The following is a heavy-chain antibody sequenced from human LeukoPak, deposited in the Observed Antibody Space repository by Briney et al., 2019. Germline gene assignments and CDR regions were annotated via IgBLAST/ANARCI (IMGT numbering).Heavy chain of an antibody. CDR2: IYTSGST. V-gene: IGHV4-61*02. CDR1: GGSFNSGSYY. J-gene: IGHJ6*03. CDR3: ARGSILGGGNSGFYYYYYMDV. Sequence: SETLSLTCTVSGGSFNSGSYYWSWIRQPAGKGLEWIGRIYTSGSTNYNPSLKSRVTISVDTSKNQFSLELSSVTAADTAVYYCARGSILGGGNSGFYYYYYMDVWGKGTTVTVSS. D-gene: IGHD4-23*01.